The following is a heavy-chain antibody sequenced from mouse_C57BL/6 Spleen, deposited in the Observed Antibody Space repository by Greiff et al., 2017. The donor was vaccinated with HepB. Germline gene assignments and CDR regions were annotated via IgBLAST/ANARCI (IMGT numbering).Heavy chain of an antibody. D-gene: IGHD2-4*01. CDR2: IDPSDSYT. CDR1: GYTFTSYW. J-gene: IGHJ2*01. CDR3: ARYDYDDEGLDY. Sequence: QVQLQQPGAELVMPGASVKLSCKASGYTFTSYWMHWVKQRPGQGLEWIGEIDPSDSYTNYNQKFKGQSTLTVDKSSSTAYMQLSSLTSEDSAVYYCARYDYDDEGLDYWGQGTTLTVSS. V-gene: IGHV1-69*01.